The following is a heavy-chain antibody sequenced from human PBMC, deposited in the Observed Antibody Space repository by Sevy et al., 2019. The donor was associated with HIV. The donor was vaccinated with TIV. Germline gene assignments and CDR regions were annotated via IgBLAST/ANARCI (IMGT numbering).Heavy chain of an antibody. CDR1: GFTFSSYA. D-gene: IGHD6-19*01. CDR3: ANSRYGSGWHFDY. CDR2: ISGSGGST. V-gene: IGHV3-23*01. Sequence: GGSLRLSCAASGFTFSSYAMSWVRQAPGKGLEWVSAISGSGGSTYYADSVKGRFTISRDNSKNTLYLQMNSLRAEDTAVYYCANSRYGSGWHFDYWGQGTLVTVSS. J-gene: IGHJ4*02.